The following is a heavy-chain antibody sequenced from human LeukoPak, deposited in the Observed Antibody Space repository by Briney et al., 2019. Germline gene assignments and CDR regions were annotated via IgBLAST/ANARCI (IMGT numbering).Heavy chain of an antibody. Sequence: GESLKISCKGSGCSFTSYWIGWVRQMPGEGLEWMGIIYPGDSDTRYSPSFQGQVTISVDKSISTAYLQWSSLKASDTAMYYCARREGITGNTKWFDPWGQGTLVTVSS. CDR3: ARREGITGNTKWFDP. D-gene: IGHD1-20*01. V-gene: IGHV5-51*01. CDR2: IYPGDSDT. CDR1: GCSFTSYW. J-gene: IGHJ5*02.